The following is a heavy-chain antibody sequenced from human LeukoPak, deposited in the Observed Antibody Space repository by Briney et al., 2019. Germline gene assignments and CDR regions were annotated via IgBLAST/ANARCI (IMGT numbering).Heavy chain of an antibody. CDR1: GFTFSSSA. Sequence: GGSLRLSCAASGFTFSSSAMSWVRQAPGKGLEWVSAISGSGGSTYYADSVKGRFTISRDNSKNTLYLQMNSLRAEDTAVYYCAKNSLVYDILTGYYPPPYFDYWGQGTLVTVSS. V-gene: IGHV3-23*01. CDR3: AKNSLVYDILTGYYPPPYFDY. CDR2: ISGSGGST. D-gene: IGHD3-9*01. J-gene: IGHJ4*02.